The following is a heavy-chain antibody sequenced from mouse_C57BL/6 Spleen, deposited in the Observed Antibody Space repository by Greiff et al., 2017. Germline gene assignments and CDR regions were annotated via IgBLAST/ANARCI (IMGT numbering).Heavy chain of an antibody. CDR3: ASYYYGSSSHYFDY. CDR2: ISYDGSN. Sequence: DVQLQESGPGLVKPSQSLSLTCSVTGYSITSGYYWNWIRQFPGNKLEWMGYISYDGSNNYNPSLKNRISITRDTSKHQFFLKLNSVTTEDTATYYCASYYYGSSSHYFDYWGQGTTLTVSS. J-gene: IGHJ2*01. CDR1: GYSITSGYY. V-gene: IGHV3-6*01. D-gene: IGHD1-1*01.